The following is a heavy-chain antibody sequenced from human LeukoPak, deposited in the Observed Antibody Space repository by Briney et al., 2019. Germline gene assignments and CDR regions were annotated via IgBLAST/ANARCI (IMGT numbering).Heavy chain of an antibody. Sequence: GESLKISCKGSGYSFTSYWIGWVRQMPGKGLEWMGIIYPGDSDTRYSPSFQGQVTTSADKSISTAYLQWSSLKASDTAMYYCARVPDYYDSSGYTLDYWGQGTLVTVSS. CDR1: GYSFTSYW. CDR2: IYPGDSDT. J-gene: IGHJ4*02. CDR3: ARVPDYYDSSGYTLDY. V-gene: IGHV5-51*01. D-gene: IGHD3-22*01.